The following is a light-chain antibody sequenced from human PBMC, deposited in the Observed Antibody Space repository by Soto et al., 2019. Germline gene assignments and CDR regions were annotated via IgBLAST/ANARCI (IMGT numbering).Light chain of an antibody. V-gene: IGKV3-20*01. Sequence: EIVLTQSPGTLSLSPGERATLSCRASQSVSSSYLVWYQQKPGQAPRLLIYGASSRATGIPDRFSGSGSGTDFTLTIGRLETEDFAVYYCQQYGSSPFTFGPGTKVHIK. CDR3: QQYGSSPFT. CDR2: GAS. CDR1: QSVSSSY. J-gene: IGKJ3*01.